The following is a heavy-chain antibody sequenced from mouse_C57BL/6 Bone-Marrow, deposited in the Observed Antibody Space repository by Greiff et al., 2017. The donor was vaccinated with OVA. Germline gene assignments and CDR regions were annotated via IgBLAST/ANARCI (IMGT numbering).Heavy chain of an antibody. CDR3: TGPNYYDGSARDY. CDR1: GFNIKDYY. V-gene: IGHV14-1*01. CDR2: IDPEDGDT. J-gene: IGHJ2*01. D-gene: IGHD1-1*01. Sequence: VQLQQSGAELVRPGASVKLSCTASGFNIKDYYMHWVKQRPEQGLEWIGRIDPEDGDTKYAPKFQGKATMTAETSSNTAYLQLSSLTSEDTAVYYYTGPNYYDGSARDYWGQGTTLTVSS.